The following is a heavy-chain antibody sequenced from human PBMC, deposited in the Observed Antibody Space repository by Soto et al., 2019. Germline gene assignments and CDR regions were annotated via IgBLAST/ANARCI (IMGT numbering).Heavy chain of an antibody. CDR1: GGTFSSYA. D-gene: IGHD3-3*01. Sequence: QVQLVQSGAEVKKPGSSVKVSCKASGGTFSSYAISWVRQAPGQGLEWMGGIIPIFGTANYAQKFQGRVTITEDESTSTAYMELSSLGSEDTAVYYCARVMIFGVVNVYYGMDVWGQGTTVTVSS. J-gene: IGHJ6*02. V-gene: IGHV1-69*12. CDR2: IIPIFGTA. CDR3: ARVMIFGVVNVYYGMDV.